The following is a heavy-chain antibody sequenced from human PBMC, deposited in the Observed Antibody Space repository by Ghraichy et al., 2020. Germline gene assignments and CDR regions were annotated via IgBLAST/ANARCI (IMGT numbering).Heavy chain of an antibody. V-gene: IGHV3-23*01. Sequence: GGSLRLSCAASGFTLNSYAMSWVRQAPQKGLEWVSAISASGGDTHYADSVEGRFTISRDNPKNTLYLQMSSLRAEDTAVYYCAKGDRTTGWNIWGQGTLVTVSS. CDR3: AKGDRTTGWNI. J-gene: IGHJ4*02. CDR1: GFTLNSYA. D-gene: IGHD1/OR15-1a*01. CDR2: ISASGGDT.